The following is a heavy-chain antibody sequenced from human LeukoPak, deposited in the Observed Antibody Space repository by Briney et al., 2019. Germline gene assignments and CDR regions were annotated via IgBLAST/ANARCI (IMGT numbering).Heavy chain of an antibody. CDR3: ARGHVGQLVFWFDP. CDR2: IYYSGST. J-gene: IGHJ5*02. D-gene: IGHD6-6*01. CDR1: GGSISSSSYY. V-gene: IGHV4-39*01. Sequence: SETLSLTCTVSGGSISSSSYYWGWIRQPPGKGLEWIGSIYYSGSTYYNPSLKSRVTISVDTSKNQFSLKLSSVTAADTAVYYCARGHVGQLVFWFDPWGQGTLVTVSS.